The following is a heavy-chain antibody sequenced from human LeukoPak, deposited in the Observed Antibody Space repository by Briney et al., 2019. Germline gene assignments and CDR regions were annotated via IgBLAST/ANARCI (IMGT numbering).Heavy chain of an antibody. CDR2: IYYSGRT. CDR1: GGSISSGTYY. Sequence: SETLSLTCTVSGGSISSGTYYWGWIRQPPGKGLEWIGSIYYSGRTYYNPSLKSRVTISVDTSKNQFSLKLSSVTAADTAVYYCARHGVVATIDFDYWGQGTLVTVSS. J-gene: IGHJ4*02. V-gene: IGHV4-39*01. D-gene: IGHD5-12*01. CDR3: ARHGVVATIDFDY.